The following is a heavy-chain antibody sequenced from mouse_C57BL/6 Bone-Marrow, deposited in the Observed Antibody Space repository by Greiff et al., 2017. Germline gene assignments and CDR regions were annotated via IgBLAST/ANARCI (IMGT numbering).Heavy chain of an antibody. CDR2: ISSGGGYT. CDR1: GFTFSSYG. Sequence: EVQLVESGGDLVKPGGSLKLSCAASGFTFSSYGMSWVRQTPDKRLEWVATISSGGGYTYYPDSVKGRCTISRDNAKNTLYLQMSSLKSEDTAMYYCARLYGTKGDWDEGTTLSVSS. D-gene: IGHD1-1*01. V-gene: IGHV5-6*01. J-gene: IGHJ2*01. CDR3: ARLYGTKGD.